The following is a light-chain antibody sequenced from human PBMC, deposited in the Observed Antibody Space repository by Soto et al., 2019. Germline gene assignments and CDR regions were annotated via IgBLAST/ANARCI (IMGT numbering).Light chain of an antibody. CDR2: GAS. Sequence: DIQMTQSPSSLSASVGDRVTITCRASQGISNYLAWYQQKPGKVPKLLIYGASTLHSGGPSRFSGSASGTDFTLTISSLQPEDVAPYYCQKYNSDRSWTFGQGTKVEIK. CDR1: QGISNY. V-gene: IGKV1-27*01. CDR3: QKYNSDRSWT. J-gene: IGKJ1*01.